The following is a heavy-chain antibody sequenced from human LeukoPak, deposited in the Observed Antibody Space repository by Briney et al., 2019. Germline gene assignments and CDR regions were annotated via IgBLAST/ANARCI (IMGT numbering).Heavy chain of an antibody. J-gene: IGHJ4*02. CDR2: INPNSGGT. Sequence: ASVKVSCKASGYTFTGYYMHWVRQAPGQGLEWMGWINPNSGGTNYAQKFRGRVTMTRDTSISTAYMELSRLRSDDTAVYYCARSAPYSSSWYIDYWGQGTLVTVSS. D-gene: IGHD6-13*01. V-gene: IGHV1-2*02. CDR3: ARSAPYSSSWYIDY. CDR1: GYTFTGYY.